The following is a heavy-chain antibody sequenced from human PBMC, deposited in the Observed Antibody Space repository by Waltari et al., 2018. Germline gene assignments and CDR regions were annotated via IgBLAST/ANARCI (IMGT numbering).Heavy chain of an antibody. D-gene: IGHD3-10*01. Sequence: QVQLVQSGAEVKKPGSSVKVSCKASGGTFSSYAISWVRQAPGQGLEWMGGIIPIFGTANYAKKFQGRVTITADESTSTAYMELSRLRSEDTAVYYCARGYYGSGSYPLYYYYYYMDVWGKGTTVTISS. CDR2: IIPIFGTA. CDR1: GGTFSSYA. V-gene: IGHV1-69*12. CDR3: ARGYYGSGSYPLYYYYYYMDV. J-gene: IGHJ6*03.